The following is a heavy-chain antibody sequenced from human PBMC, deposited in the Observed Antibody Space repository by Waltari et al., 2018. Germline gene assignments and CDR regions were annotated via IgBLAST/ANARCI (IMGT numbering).Heavy chain of an antibody. CDR1: GGSISSYY. Sequence: QVQLQESGPGLVKPSATLSLTCTVPGGSISSYYCSWIRQPPGKGLEWIGYIYYSGSTNYNPSLKSRVTISVDTSKNQFSLKLSSVTAADTAVYYCARPNPDYGWIDYWGQGTLVTVSS. J-gene: IGHJ4*02. V-gene: IGHV4-59*01. CDR2: IYYSGST. CDR3: ARPNPDYGWIDY. D-gene: IGHD4-17*01.